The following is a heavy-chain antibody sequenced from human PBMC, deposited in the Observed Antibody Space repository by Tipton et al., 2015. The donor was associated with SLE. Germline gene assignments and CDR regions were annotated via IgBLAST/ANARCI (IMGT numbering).Heavy chain of an antibody. CDR2: IYYSGST. V-gene: IGHV4-59*12. CDR3: AIRDPYYGMDV. J-gene: IGHJ6*02. D-gene: IGHD5-24*01. Sequence: TLSLTCTVSGGSISSYYWSWIRQPPGKGLEWIGYIYYSGSTNYNPSLKSRVTISVDTSKNQFSLKLSSVTAADTAVYYCAIRDPYYGMDVWGQGTTVTVSS. CDR1: GGSISSYY.